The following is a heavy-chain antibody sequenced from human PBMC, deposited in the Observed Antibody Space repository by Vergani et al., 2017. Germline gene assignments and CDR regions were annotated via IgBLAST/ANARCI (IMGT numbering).Heavy chain of an antibody. CDR2: ISYDGNKK. CDR3: ARDFLTRVTTLDYYYMGV. V-gene: IGHV3-30*03. Sequence: QVQLVESGGGGVQPGRSLRLSCSAAGFPFSDYGVHWVRQAPGKGLEWVSVISYDGNKKNYADSVKGRFTISRDNSKNTLYLEMNALRAEDTAVYYCARDFLTRVTTLDYYYMGVWVKGTTVTVSS. CDR1: GFPFSDYG. D-gene: IGHD1-1*01. J-gene: IGHJ6*03.